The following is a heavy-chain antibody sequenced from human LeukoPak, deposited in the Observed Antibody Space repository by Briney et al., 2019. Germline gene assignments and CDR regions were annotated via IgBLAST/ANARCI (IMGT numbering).Heavy chain of an antibody. V-gene: IGHV1-69*02. Sequence: SVKVSCKASGGTFSSYTISWVRQAPGQGLEWMGRIIPILGIANYAQKFQGRVTITADKSTSTAYMELSSLRPEDTAVYYCASPDLGDYSNSPQGYGMDVWGQGTTVTVSS. D-gene: IGHD4-11*01. CDR2: IIPILGIA. CDR1: GGTFSSYT. J-gene: IGHJ6*02. CDR3: ASPDLGDYSNSPQGYGMDV.